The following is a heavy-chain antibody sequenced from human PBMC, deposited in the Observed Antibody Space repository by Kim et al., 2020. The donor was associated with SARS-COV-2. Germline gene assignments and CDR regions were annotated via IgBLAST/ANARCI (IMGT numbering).Heavy chain of an antibody. V-gene: IGHV3-7*01. CDR2: IKADGSDR. CDR1: GFTFSNYW. J-gene: IGHJ4*01. D-gene: IGHD3-22*01. Sequence: GGSLRLSCAASGFTFSNYWMTWVRQAPGKGLEWVASIKADGSDRYYVDSVKGRFTISRDNAKNSVYLQMNSLRAEDTAVYYCARKSDRSNNGPDVFDFWG. CDR3: ARKSDRSNNGPDVFDF.